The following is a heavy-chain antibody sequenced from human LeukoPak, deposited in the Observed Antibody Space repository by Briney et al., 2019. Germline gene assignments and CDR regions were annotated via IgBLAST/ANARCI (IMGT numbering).Heavy chain of an antibody. D-gene: IGHD2/OR15-2a*01. V-gene: IGHV1-46*01. CDR2: INPSGGST. CDR1: GYTFTSYY. J-gene: IGHJ3*02. Sequence: GSVRVSCKASGYTFTSYYMHWVRQAPGQGLEWMGIINPSGGSTSYAQKFQGRVTITRDMSTSTVYMELSSLRSEDTAVYYCARDRTFYHGAFDIWGQGTMVTVSS. CDR3: ARDRTFYHGAFDI.